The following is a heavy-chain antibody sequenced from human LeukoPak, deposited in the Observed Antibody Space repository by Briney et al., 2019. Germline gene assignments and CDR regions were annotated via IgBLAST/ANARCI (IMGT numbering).Heavy chain of an antibody. CDR3: ARGVPILYYMDV. V-gene: IGHV4-38-2*02. D-gene: IGHD3-3*01. Sequence: SETLSLTCTVSGYSISSGYYWGWIRQPPGKGLEGIGSIYHSGSTYYNPSLKSRVTISVDTSKNQFSLNLSSVTAADTAVYYCARGVPILYYMDVWGKGTTVTVSS. J-gene: IGHJ6*03. CDR1: GYSISSGYY. CDR2: IYHSGST.